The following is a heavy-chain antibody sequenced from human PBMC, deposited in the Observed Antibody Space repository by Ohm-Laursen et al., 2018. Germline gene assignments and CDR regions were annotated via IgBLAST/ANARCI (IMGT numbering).Heavy chain of an antibody. Sequence: GSSVKVSCKVSGYTFSSYDINWVRQATGQGLEWMGWMNPNSGNTGYAQKFQGRVTMTRNTSISTAYMELSSLRSEDTAVYYCARGRAAAGKEEFDYWGQGTLVTVSS. V-gene: IGHV1-8*01. CDR2: MNPNSGNT. D-gene: IGHD6-13*01. J-gene: IGHJ4*02. CDR3: ARGRAAAGKEEFDY. CDR1: GYTFSSYD.